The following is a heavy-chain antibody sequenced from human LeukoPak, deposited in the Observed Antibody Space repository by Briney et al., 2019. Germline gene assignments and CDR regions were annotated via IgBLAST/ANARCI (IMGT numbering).Heavy chain of an antibody. D-gene: IGHD6-13*01. CDR1: GGTFSSYA. CDR3: ARASRRAAAGLGRYFDY. J-gene: IGHJ4*02. CDR2: IIPIFGTA. Sequence: ASVKVSCKASGGTFSSYAISWVRQAPGQGLEWMGGIIPIFGTANYAQKFQGRVTITADKSTSTAYMELSSLRSEDTAVYYCARASRRAAAGLGRYFDYWGQGTLVTVSS. V-gene: IGHV1-69*06.